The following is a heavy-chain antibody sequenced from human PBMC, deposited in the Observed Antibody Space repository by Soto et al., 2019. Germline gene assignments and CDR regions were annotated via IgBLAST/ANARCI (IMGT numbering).Heavy chain of an antibody. CDR1: GFTVSSNY. Sequence: VGSLRLSCAASGFTVSSNYMSWVRQAPGKGLEWVSVIYSGGSTYYADSVKGRFTISRDNSKNTLYLQMNSLRAEDTAVYYCARHDLMVYAIVYWGQGTLVTVSS. D-gene: IGHD2-8*01. CDR3: ARHDLMVYAIVY. V-gene: IGHV3-66*04. J-gene: IGHJ4*02. CDR2: IYSGGST.